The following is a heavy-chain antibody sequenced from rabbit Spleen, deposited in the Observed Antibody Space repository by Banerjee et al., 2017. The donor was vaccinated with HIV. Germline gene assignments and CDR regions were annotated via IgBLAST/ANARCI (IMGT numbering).Heavy chain of an antibody. CDR2: IYAGSGST. CDR1: GFSFSSSYW. CDR3: MRDLFGGSSDHNL. Sequence: QEQLEESGGDLVKPEGSLTLTCTASGFSFSSSYWICWVRQAPGKGLEWIACIYAGSGSTYYASWAKGRFTISKSSSTTVTLQMTSLTAADTATYFCMRDLFGGSSDHNLWGQGTLVTVS. V-gene: IGHV1S45*01. D-gene: IGHD8-1*01. J-gene: IGHJ4*01.